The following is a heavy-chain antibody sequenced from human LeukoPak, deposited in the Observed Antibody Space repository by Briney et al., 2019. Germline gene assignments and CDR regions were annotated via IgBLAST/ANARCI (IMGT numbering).Heavy chain of an antibody. CDR2: INSDGTST. CDR1: GFTFTSYW. Sequence: PGGSLRLSCAASGFTFTSYWMHWVRHIPGKGLVWVARINSDGTSTTYADSVKGRFTISRDNAKNTLYLQMNSLRVEDTAVYYCTSGPPIYAFDIWGQGTMVTVSS. CDR3: TSGPPIYAFDI. V-gene: IGHV3-74*01. J-gene: IGHJ3*02.